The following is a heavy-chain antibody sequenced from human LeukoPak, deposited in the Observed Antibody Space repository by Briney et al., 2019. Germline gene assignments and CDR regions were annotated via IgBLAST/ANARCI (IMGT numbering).Heavy chain of an antibody. CDR2: VDHTGST. CDR1: DDSITMYY. Sequence: SETLSLTCTVSDDSITMYYLTWIRQPPGKGLEWIGNVDHTGSTNFNSSLNGRVSISRDTTKNLFSLRLRSVTAADTAVYFCARGRVSSSTWYSTYYYYFYMDVWGKGTTVTVSS. CDR3: ARGRVSSSTWYSTYYYYFYMDV. J-gene: IGHJ6*03. D-gene: IGHD1-1*01. V-gene: IGHV4-59*01.